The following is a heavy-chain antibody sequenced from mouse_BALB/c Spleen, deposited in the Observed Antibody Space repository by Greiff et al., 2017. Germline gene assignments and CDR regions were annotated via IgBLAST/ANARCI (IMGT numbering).Heavy chain of an antibody. D-gene: IGHD2-1*01. CDR1: GYTFTDYE. J-gene: IGHJ2*01. V-gene: IGHV1-15*01. CDR3: TRDGTYGNGYYFDY. Sequence: QVQLQQSGAELVRPGASVTLSCKASGYTFTDYEMHWVKQTPVHGLEWIGAIDPETGGTAYNQKFKGKATLTADKSSSTAYMELRSLTSEDSAVYYCTRDGTYGNGYYFDYWGQGTTLTVSS. CDR2: IDPETGGT.